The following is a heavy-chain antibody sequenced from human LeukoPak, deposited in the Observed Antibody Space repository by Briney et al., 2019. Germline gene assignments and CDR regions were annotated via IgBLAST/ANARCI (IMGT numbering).Heavy chain of an antibody. CDR2: IWFDGSNE. CDR3: AKEYGTGSDYNGPFDY. J-gene: IGHJ4*02. V-gene: IGHV3-33*06. D-gene: IGHD3-10*01. Sequence: PGGSLRLSCAASGLSFSRYGMHWVRQAPGKGLELVAAIWFDGSNENYVDSVKGRFTISRDNSKNTLYLHMNSLRAEDTAVYYCAKEYGTGSDYNGPFDYWGQGTLVTVSS. CDR1: GLSFSRYG.